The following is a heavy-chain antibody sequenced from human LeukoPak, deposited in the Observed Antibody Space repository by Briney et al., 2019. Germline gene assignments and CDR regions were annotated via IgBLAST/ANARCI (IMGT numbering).Heavy chain of an antibody. J-gene: IGHJ3*02. D-gene: IGHD2-15*01. CDR3: AREQVDIVVVVAAKRTPLDAFDI. CDR1: GGTFSSYA. V-gene: IGHV1-69*05. Sequence: SVKVSCKASGGTFSSYAISWVQQAPGQGLEWMGRIIPIFGTANYAQKFQGRVTITTDESTSTAYMELSSLRSEDTAVYYCAREQVDIVVVVAAKRTPLDAFDIWGQGTMVTVSS. CDR2: IIPIFGTA.